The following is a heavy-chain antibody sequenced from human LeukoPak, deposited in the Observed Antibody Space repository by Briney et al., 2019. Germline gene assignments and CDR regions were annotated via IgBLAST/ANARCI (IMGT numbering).Heavy chain of an antibody. Sequence: GRSLRLSCAASGFTFGTYGMHWVRQAPGRGLEWVAVISYDGNYKYYADSVKGRFTFSRDNPKSTLYLQMNSLRAEDTAVYYCARIACTGGNCKPYYYYGLDVWGQGTTVTVSS. CDR3: ARIACTGGNCKPYYYYGLDV. CDR2: ISYDGNYK. D-gene: IGHD2-8*02. V-gene: IGHV3-30*03. J-gene: IGHJ6*02. CDR1: GFTFGTYG.